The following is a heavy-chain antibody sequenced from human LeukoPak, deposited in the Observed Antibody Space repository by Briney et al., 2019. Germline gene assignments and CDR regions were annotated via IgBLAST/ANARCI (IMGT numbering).Heavy chain of an antibody. D-gene: IGHD7-27*01. CDR1: GYTFTSYD. CDR2: MNPNSGAT. V-gene: IGHV1-8*01. Sequence: ASVKVSCKASGYTFTSYDFNWLRQATGQGPEWMGWMNPNSGATGYAQKFQGRITMTRSASINTAYMELTDLRSEDTAVYYCARAPRSWGFGYWGKGTLVTVSS. J-gene: IGHJ4*02. CDR3: ARAPRSWGFGY.